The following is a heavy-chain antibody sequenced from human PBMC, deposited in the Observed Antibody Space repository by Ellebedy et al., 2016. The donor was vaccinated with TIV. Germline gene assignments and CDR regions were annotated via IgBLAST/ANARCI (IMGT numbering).Heavy chain of an antibody. D-gene: IGHD3-9*01. J-gene: IGHJ3*02. V-gene: IGHV3-7*01. CDR2: IKEDGRER. CDR1: GFTFSNYW. CDR3: ARRSQHFDWLLGAALDI. Sequence: GGSLRLSCAVSGFTFSNYWMSWVRQAPGKGLEWVANIKEDGRERNHVDSVKGRFTISRDNAKNSLYLQMSSLRVEDTAVYYCARRSQHFDWLLGAALDIWGQGAMVTVSS.